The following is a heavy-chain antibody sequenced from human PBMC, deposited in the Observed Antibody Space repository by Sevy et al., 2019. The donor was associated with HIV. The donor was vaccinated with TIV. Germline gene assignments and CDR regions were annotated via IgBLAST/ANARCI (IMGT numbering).Heavy chain of an antibody. CDR2: MNQDGTER. D-gene: IGHD3-16*01. CDR3: VREGLGGFSYSLDC. Sequence: GGSLRLSCAASGFSFSTYWMTWVRQAPGKGLEWVATMNQDGTERDYVDSVKGRFTISRDNTKTSLFLQMNSLSAEDPGVYYCVREGLGGFSYSLDCWGQGTLVTVSS. J-gene: IGHJ4*02. V-gene: IGHV3-7*01. CDR1: GFSFSTYW.